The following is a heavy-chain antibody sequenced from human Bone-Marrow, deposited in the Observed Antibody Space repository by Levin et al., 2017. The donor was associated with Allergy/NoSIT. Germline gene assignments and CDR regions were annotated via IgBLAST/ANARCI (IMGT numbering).Heavy chain of an antibody. Sequence: SQTLSLTCTVSGGSISNHYWNWIRQPPGKGLEWIGNIFYSGYTNYNPSLKSRVTISVDTSKKQFSLKVRSVTAADTAVYYCARAMIREVIPQFYFDYWGQGARVTVSS. CDR3: ARAMIREVIPQFYFDY. CDR1: GGSISNHY. CDR2: IFYSGYT. J-gene: IGHJ4*02. V-gene: IGHV4-59*11. D-gene: IGHD3-10*01.